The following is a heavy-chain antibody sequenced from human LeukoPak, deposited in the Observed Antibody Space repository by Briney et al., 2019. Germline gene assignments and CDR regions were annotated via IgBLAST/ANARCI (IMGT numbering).Heavy chain of an antibody. CDR2: IYYSGST. CDR1: GGSISSGGYS. CDR3: ARVYPRSWFDP. V-gene: IGHV4-31*11. J-gene: IGHJ5*02. D-gene: IGHD5/OR15-5a*01. Sequence: SQTLSLTCVVSGGSISSGGYSWSWIRQPPGKGLEWIGYIYYSGSTYYNPSLKSRVTISVDTSKNQFSLKLSSVTAADTAVYYCARVYPRSWFDPWGQGTLVTVSS.